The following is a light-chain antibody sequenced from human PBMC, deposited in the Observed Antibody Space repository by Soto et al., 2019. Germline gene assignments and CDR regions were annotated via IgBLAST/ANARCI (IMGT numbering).Light chain of an antibody. CDR1: QSVSTY. CDR3: QQGTNWPPGLT. Sequence: EIVLTQSPATLSLSPGERATLSCRASQSVSTYLAWYQQNPGQAPRLLIYDASIRATGIPARFSGSGSGTDFTLTISSLEPEDVAVYYCQQGTNWPPGLTFGGGTKVEIK. V-gene: IGKV3-11*01. CDR2: DAS. J-gene: IGKJ4*01.